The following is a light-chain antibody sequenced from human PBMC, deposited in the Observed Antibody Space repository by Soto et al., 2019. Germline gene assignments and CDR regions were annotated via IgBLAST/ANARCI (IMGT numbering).Light chain of an antibody. V-gene: IGLV4-69*01. CDR2: LNGDGSH. CDR3: QTWGTGIYVV. Sequence: QLVLTQSPSASASLGASVKLTCTLSSGHSSYAIAWPQQQPEKGPRYLMKLNGDGSHSMGDGIPDRFSGSSSGAERYLTISSLQSEDEADYYCQTWGTGIYVVFGGGTKPTVL. J-gene: IGLJ2*01. CDR1: SGHSSYA.